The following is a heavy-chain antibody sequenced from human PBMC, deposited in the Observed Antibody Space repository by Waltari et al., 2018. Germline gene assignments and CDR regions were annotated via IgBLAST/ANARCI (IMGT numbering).Heavy chain of an antibody. CDR2: INPNSGRT. CDR3: ARDDHCDF. Sequence: QVQLVQSGAEVKKPGASVRVSCKPSGSKFTGFYMHWLRQAPGQGLEWMGWINPNSGRTRYAQKFEDRVIMSRDTSTSTAFMELTGLRPDDTAVYYCARDDHCDFWGQGTLVTVSS. CDR1: GSKFTGFY. J-gene: IGHJ4*02. V-gene: IGHV1-2*02.